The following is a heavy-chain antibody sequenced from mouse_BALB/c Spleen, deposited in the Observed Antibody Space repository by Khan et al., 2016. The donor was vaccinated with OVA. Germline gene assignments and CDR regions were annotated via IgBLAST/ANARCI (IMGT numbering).Heavy chain of an antibody. CDR3: ARWGYGALFAY. CDR2: IDPENDNI. CDR1: GFNITDYY. Sequence: IQLVQSGAELVRPGALVKLSCKASGFNITDYYMHWVKQRPEQGLEWIGWIDPENDNIIYDPKFKGKASITADTSSNTAYLQLSSLTSEDSAVYYCARWGYGALFAYWGQGTPVTVSA. V-gene: IGHV14-1*02. J-gene: IGHJ3*01. D-gene: IGHD1-1*02.